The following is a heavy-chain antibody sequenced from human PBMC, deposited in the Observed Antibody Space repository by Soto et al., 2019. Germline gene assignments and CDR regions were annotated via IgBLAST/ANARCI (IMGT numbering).Heavy chain of an antibody. CDR1: GGTFGNSA. V-gene: IGHV1-69*12. J-gene: IGHJ6*02. Sequence: QVPLEQSGAEVKKPGSSVTVSCKASGGTFGNSAISWVRQAPGQGLEWMGGLIPIFPTRDYAQKFQGRVTITAHESTSTAYWQLTSLASEATPFYYGPRNKDRQQLGGTYYYAIDVWGQGTGVTVPS. CDR3: PRNKDRQQLGGTYYYAIDV. D-gene: IGHD3-3*02. CDR2: LIPIFPTR.